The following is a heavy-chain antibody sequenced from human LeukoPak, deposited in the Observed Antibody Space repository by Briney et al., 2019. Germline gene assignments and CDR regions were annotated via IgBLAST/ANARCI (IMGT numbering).Heavy chain of an antibody. CDR3: AYYGGGQPVPEARPGVGDYFDY. Sequence: SVKVSCKASGGTFSSYAISWVRQAPGQGLEWMGGIIPIFGTANYAQKFQGRVTITADESTSTAYMELSSLRSEDTAVYYCAYYGGGQPVPEARPGVGDYFDYWGQGTLVTVSS. J-gene: IGHJ4*02. CDR1: GGTFSSYA. CDR2: IIPIFGTA. D-gene: IGHD3-10*01. V-gene: IGHV1-69*13.